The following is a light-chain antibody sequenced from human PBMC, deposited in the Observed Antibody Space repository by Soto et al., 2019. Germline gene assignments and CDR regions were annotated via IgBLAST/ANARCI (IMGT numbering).Light chain of an antibody. Sequence: SALTKPAYGNGVDGGGSSITKKKTTSDVGIVSWYQHHPGKAPKLMIHEVTKRPSGVSDRFSGSKSGNSASLTISGLQAEDEADYFCCSFGGSGYVFGTGTKVTVL. CDR3: CSFGGSGYV. CDR2: EVT. CDR1: TSDVGI. V-gene: IGLV2-23*02. J-gene: IGLJ1*01.